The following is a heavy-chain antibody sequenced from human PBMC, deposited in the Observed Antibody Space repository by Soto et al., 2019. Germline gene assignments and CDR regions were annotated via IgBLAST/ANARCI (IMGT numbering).Heavy chain of an antibody. CDR2: VYPSDSDV. V-gene: IGHV5-51*01. CDR1: GYRFTSSW. D-gene: IGHD6-13*01. CDR3: ARHPASSSWFD. Sequence: GESLKISCQGSGYRFTSSWIGWVRQMPGKGLEWLGNVYPSDSDVRYSPSFEGRVTISADNSIKTAYLHLLNLKASDTAMYYCARHPASSSWFDWGQGTLVTVSS. J-gene: IGHJ4*02.